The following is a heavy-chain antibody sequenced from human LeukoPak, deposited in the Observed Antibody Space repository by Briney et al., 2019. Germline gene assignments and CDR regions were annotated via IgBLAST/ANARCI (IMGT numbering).Heavy chain of an antibody. CDR3: ARVYYYYYMDV. Sequence: SETLSLTCTVSGGSISSYYWSWIRQPPGKGLEWIGYIYYSGSTNYNPSLKSRVTISVDTSKNQFSLKLSSVTATDTAVYYCARVYYYYYMDVWGKGTTVTVSS. CDR2: IYYSGST. V-gene: IGHV4-59*01. CDR1: GGSISSYY. J-gene: IGHJ6*03.